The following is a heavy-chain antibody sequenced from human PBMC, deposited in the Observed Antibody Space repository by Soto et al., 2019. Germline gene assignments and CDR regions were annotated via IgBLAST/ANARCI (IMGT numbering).Heavy chain of an antibody. J-gene: IGHJ6*02. CDR1: GYSFTSYW. V-gene: IGHV5-10-1*01. CDR2: IDPSDSYT. D-gene: IGHD3-10*01. CDR3: ARRPVSSGSYYYYYGMDV. Sequence: GGSLKISCEGSGYSFTSYWISWGRQMPGKGLEWMGRIDPSDSYTNYSPSFQGHVTISADKSISTAYLQWSSLKASDTAMYYCARRPVSSGSYYYYYGMDVWGQGTTVTVS.